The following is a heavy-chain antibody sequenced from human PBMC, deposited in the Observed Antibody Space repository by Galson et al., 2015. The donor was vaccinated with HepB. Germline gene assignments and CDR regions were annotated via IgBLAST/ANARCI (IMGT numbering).Heavy chain of an antibody. Sequence: SVKVSCKASGYTFTSYYMHWVRQAPGQGLEWMGIINPSGGSTSYAQKSQGRVTMTRDTSTSTVYMELSSLRSEDTAVYYCARVVAATRDAFDIWGQGTMVTVSS. J-gene: IGHJ3*02. D-gene: IGHD2-15*01. V-gene: IGHV1-46*01. CDR1: GYTFTSYY. CDR2: INPSGGST. CDR3: ARVVAATRDAFDI.